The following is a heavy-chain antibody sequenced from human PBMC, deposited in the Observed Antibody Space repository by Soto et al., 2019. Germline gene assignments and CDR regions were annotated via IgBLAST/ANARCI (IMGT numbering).Heavy chain of an antibody. Sequence: QVQLGPSGSEVKKPGASVKVSCTASGYPFTSYYVHWVRQAPGQGLEWMGVVNPSSGRTTYAQKCRGRITMARDTSTSTVHVELSSMRSEDTAVYYCARGIDIGQNYDYDGMDVWGQGTTVTVSS. CDR3: ARGIDIGQNYDYDGMDV. V-gene: IGHV1-46*01. D-gene: IGHD2-21*01. CDR1: GYPFTSYY. CDR2: VNPSSGRT. J-gene: IGHJ6*02.